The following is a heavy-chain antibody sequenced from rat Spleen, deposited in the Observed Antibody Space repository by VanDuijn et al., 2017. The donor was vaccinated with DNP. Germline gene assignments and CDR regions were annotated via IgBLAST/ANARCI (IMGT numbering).Heavy chain of an antibody. CDR1: GFTFSGYY. Sequence: EVHLVESGGGLVQPGRSLKLSCAASGFTFSGYYMAWVRQAPKKGLEWVATISYDGSSTYYRDSVKGRITISRDNAKSTLYLQMDSLRSEDTATYYCARQYSGDVRPFDYWGQGVMVTVSS. CDR2: ISYDGSST. CDR3: ARQYSGDVRPFDY. V-gene: IGHV5-7*01. J-gene: IGHJ2*01. D-gene: IGHD1-1*01.